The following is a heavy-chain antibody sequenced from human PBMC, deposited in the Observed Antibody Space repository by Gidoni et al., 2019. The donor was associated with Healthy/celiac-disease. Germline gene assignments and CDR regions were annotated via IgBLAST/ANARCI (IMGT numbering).Heavy chain of an antibody. V-gene: IGHV3-21*01. D-gene: IGHD3-3*01. J-gene: IGHJ4*02. CDR2: ISSSSSYI. Sequence: EVQLVESGGGLVKPGGSLRLSCAASGFTFSRYSMNWVRQAPGKGLEWVSSISSSSSYIYYADSVKGRFTISRDNAKNSLYLQMNSLRAEDTAVYYCAREGIGIFGVVTTAYYFDYWGQGTLVTVSS. CDR3: AREGIGIFGVVTTAYYFDY. CDR1: GFTFSRYS.